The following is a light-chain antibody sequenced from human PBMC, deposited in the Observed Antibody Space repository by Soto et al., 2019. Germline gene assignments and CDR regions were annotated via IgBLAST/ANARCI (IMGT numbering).Light chain of an antibody. J-gene: IGLJ2*01. Sequence: SYELTQPPSVSVAPGQTARISCGGDYIGSKSVHWCQQRPGQAPVLVVYDDSDRPSGIPERFSGSNSGNTATLTISSVEGGDEADYYCQVWDSSSDHLIFGGGTKLTVL. CDR3: QVWDSSSDHLI. V-gene: IGLV3-21*02. CDR1: YIGSKS. CDR2: DDS.